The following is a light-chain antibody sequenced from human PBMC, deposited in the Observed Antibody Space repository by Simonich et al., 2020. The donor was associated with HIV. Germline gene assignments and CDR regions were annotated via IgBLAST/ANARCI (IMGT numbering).Light chain of an antibody. Sequence: NFMLTQPHSVSESPGKTVTISCTRSSGSIASNYVQWYQQRPGSAPTTVIYEDNQRPAGGPCRFSGSIDSSSNSASLTISGLKTEDEADYYCQSYDSSNQVFGGGTKLTVL. CDR3: QSYDSSNQV. V-gene: IGLV6-57*03. J-gene: IGLJ2*01. CDR1: SGSIASNY. CDR2: EDN.